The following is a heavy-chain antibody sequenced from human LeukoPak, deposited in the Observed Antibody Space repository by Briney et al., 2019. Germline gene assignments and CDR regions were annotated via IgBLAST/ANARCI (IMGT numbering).Heavy chain of an antibody. J-gene: IGHJ4*02. Sequence: GGSLRLSCAASGFTFSTYAMSWVRQPPGKGLEWVSLISASGGSTFYADSVEGRFTISRDNSKNTLYLQVNSLRAEDTAVYYCAKWDSYYNFWSGYYIYWGQGTLVTVSS. CDR2: ISASGGST. CDR1: GFTFSTYA. CDR3: AKWDSYYNFWSGYYIY. D-gene: IGHD3-3*01. V-gene: IGHV3-23*01.